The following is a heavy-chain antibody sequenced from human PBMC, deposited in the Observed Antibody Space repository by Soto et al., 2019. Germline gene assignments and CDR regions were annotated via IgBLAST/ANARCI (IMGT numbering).Heavy chain of an antibody. CDR2: IIDSGRDT. CDR3: AKGGRQWLVTSDFNY. CDR1: GFTFSSCA. Sequence: GGSLRLSCAASGFTFSSCAMGWVRQAPGKGLEWVSDIIDSGRDTYYADAVKGRFTISRDSSKNTLSLEMNSLRAEDTAVYYCAKGGRQWLVTSDFNYWGQGALVTVSS. V-gene: IGHV3-23*01. D-gene: IGHD6-19*01. J-gene: IGHJ4*02.